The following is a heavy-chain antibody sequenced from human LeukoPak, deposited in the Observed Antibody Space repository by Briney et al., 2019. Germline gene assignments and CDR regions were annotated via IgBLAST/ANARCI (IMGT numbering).Heavy chain of an antibody. Sequence: GGSLRLSCAASGFTFRNYAMSWVRHAPGKGLELVSAISGNGGNTYYADSVKGRFTVSRDNSKNTLSLQMNSLRAEDTAVFYCAKYSVTGTSPFDCWGQGTLVTVSS. V-gene: IGHV3-23*01. CDR1: GFTFRNYA. J-gene: IGHJ4*02. CDR3: AKYSVTGTSPFDC. D-gene: IGHD6-19*01. CDR2: ISGNGGNT.